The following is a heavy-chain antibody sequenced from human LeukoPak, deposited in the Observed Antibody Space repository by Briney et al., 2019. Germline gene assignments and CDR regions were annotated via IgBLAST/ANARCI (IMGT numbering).Heavy chain of an antibody. V-gene: IGHV1-18*01. CDR3: ARWRGVYYYDSSGAHAFDI. J-gene: IGHJ3*02. Sequence: GASVKVSCKASGYTFTSYGISWVRQAPGQGIEWMGWISAYNGNTNYAQKLQGRVTMTTDTSTSTAYMELRSLRSDDTAVYYCARWRGVYYYDSSGAHAFDIWGQGTMVTVSS. CDR2: ISAYNGNT. CDR1: GYTFTSYG. D-gene: IGHD3-22*01.